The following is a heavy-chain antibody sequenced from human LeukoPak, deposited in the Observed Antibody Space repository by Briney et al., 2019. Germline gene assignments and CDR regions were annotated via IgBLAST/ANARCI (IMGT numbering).Heavy chain of an antibody. CDR2: IDTNTGNP. Sequence: ASVKVSCKGSGYTFTKYAISWVRQAPGQGLEYMGWIDTNTGNPTYAQGFIGRFVFSLDISVSTAYLQISSLKAEDSAIYFCANCYDSSGFFAYWGQGTLVTVSS. CDR1: GYTFTKYA. J-gene: IGHJ4*02. V-gene: IGHV7-4-1*02. D-gene: IGHD3-22*01. CDR3: ANCYDSSGFFAY.